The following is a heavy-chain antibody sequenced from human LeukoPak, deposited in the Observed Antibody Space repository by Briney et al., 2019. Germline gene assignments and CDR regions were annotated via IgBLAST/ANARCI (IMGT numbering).Heavy chain of an antibody. CDR3: AKGIYSSGWSYFDY. D-gene: IGHD6-19*01. CDR2: IVGSSSTI. Sequence: GGSLRLSCAASGFSFGTYSMNWVRQAPGKGLEWVSYIVGSSSTIYYADSVKGRFTISRDNAKNSLYLQMDSLRAEDTAVYYCAKGIYSSGWSYFDYWGHGTLVTVSS. J-gene: IGHJ4*01. V-gene: IGHV3-48*04. CDR1: GFSFGTYS.